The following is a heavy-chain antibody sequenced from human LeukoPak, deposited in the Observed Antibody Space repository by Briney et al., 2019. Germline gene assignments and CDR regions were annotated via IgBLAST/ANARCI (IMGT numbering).Heavy chain of an antibody. CDR1: GYTFTSYD. J-gene: IGHJ4*02. Sequence: SXXVSCKASGYTFTSYDINWVRQATGQGREWMGWMNPNSGNTGYAQKFQGRDTITRNTSISTDYMELSSLRSEDTAVYYCARGSYDFWSGPRGYFDYWGQGTLVTVSS. D-gene: IGHD3-3*01. CDR2: MNPNSGNT. CDR3: ARGSYDFWSGPRGYFDY. V-gene: IGHV1-8*03.